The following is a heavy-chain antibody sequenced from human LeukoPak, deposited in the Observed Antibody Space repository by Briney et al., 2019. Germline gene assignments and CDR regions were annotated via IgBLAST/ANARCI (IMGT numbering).Heavy chain of an antibody. D-gene: IGHD6-19*01. V-gene: IGHV1-46*01. Sequence: GASVKVSCKASGYTFTSYYIHWVRQAPGQGLEWMGIINPSGASTSYAQKFQGRVTMTWDMSTSTVYMELSSLRSEDTAVYYCARDLAGTFWFQYYYMDVWGKGTTVTVSS. CDR3: ARDLAGTFWFQYYYMDV. CDR1: GYTFTSYY. J-gene: IGHJ6*03. CDR2: INPSGAST.